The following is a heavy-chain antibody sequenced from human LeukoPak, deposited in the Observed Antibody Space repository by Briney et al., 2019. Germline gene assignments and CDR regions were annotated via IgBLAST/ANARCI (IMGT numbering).Heavy chain of an antibody. J-gene: IGHJ3*02. Sequence: GASVKVSCKASGYTFTGYYMHWVRQAPGQGLEWMGGINPNSGGTNNAQKFQGRVTMTRDTSIRTAYMELSRLRSDDTAVYYCARGNPFSNSGSYIGAFDIWGQGTMVTVSS. V-gene: IGHV1-2*02. CDR2: INPNSGGT. CDR1: GYTFTGYY. CDR3: ARGNPFSNSGSYIGAFDI. D-gene: IGHD1-26*01.